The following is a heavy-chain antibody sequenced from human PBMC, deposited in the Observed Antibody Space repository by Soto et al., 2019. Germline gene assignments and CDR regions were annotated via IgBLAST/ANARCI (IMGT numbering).Heavy chain of an antibody. CDR2: ITGGGSNT. J-gene: IGHJ4*02. CDR1: GFPFSSYV. V-gene: IGHV3-23*01. Sequence: PGGSLRLSCAASGFPFSSYVMSWVRQAPGKGLEWVSGITGGGSNTFYADSVKGRFTISRDNSKNILFLQMNSLGAEDTAVYYCAKDSNKYSSSLRGRYFDYWGQGIGVTVSS. CDR3: AKDSNKYSSSLRGRYFDY. D-gene: IGHD4-4*01.